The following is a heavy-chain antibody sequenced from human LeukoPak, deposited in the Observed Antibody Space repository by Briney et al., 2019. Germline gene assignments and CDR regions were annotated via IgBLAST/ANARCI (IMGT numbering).Heavy chain of an antibody. CDR3: ARYCGGDCYGMDV. CDR2: IKQDGSEK. CDR1: GFTFSSYW. Sequence: GGSLRLSCTASGFTFSSYWMSWVRQAPGKGLEWVANIKQDGSEKYYVDSVKGRFIISRDNAKNSLYLQMNSLRAEDTAVYYCARYCGGDCYGMDVWGQGTTVTVSS. V-gene: IGHV3-7*01. J-gene: IGHJ6*02. D-gene: IGHD2-21*01.